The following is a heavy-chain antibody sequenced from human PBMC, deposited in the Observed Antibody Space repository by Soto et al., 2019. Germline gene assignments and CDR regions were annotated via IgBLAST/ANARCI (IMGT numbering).Heavy chain of an antibody. CDR3: ARGSYYGMDV. Sequence: QVQLQESGPGLVKPSETLSLTCAVSGGSIDSLNWWSWVRQPPGKGPEWIGEVFHSGSTTYTPSLSGRVTMSVDTSKKQLFLKLTAVTAADTAVYYCARGSYYGMDVWVQGTTVTVSS. CDR1: GGSIDSLNW. CDR2: VFHSGST. V-gene: IGHV4-4*02. J-gene: IGHJ6*02.